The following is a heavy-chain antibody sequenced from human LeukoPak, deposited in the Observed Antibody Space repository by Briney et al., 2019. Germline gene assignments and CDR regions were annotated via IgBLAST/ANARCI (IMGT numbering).Heavy chain of an antibody. CDR1: GGSFSGYY. Sequence: SETLSLTCAVYGGSFSGYYWSWIRQPPGKGLEWIGEINHSGSTNYNPSLKSRVTISVDTSKNQFSQKLSSVTAADTAVYYCARGPGDYYGSGSYPWGQGTLVTVSS. CDR3: ARGPGDYYGSGSYP. J-gene: IGHJ5*02. D-gene: IGHD3-10*01. CDR2: INHSGST. V-gene: IGHV4-34*01.